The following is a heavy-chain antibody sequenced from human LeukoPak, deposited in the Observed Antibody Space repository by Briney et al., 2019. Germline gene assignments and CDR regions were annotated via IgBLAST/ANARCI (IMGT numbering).Heavy chain of an antibody. J-gene: IGHJ4*02. Sequence: PSETLSLTCTVSGGSMSSRSYYWGWIRQPPGKGLECIGRIYTSGSTNYSPSLKSRVTISVDTSKNQFSLKLRSVTAADTAVYYCARGGQIREQQLSKEGENWGQGTLVTVSS. V-gene: IGHV4-61*02. CDR1: GGSMSSRSYY. CDR3: ARGGQIREQQLSKEGEN. CDR2: IYTSGST. D-gene: IGHD6-13*01.